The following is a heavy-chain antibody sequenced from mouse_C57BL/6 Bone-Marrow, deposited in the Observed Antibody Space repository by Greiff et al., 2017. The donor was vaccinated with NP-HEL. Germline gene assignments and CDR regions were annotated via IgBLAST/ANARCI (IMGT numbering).Heavy chain of an antibody. CDR1: GYTFTDYE. CDR3: TSTYYNHDY. Sequence: VQLQQSGAELVRPGASVTLSCKASGYTFTDYEMHWVKQTPVQGLEWIGAIDPETGGTAYNQKFKGKATLTADKSSSTAYMGLRSLTSEDSAVYYCTSTYYNHDYWGQGTTLTVSS. J-gene: IGHJ2*01. V-gene: IGHV1-15*01. D-gene: IGHD2-12*01. CDR2: IDPETGGT.